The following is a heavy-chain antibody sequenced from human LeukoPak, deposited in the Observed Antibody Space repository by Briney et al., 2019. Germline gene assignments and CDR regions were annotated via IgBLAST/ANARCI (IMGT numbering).Heavy chain of an antibody. J-gene: IGHJ4*02. D-gene: IGHD6-19*01. CDR1: GFTVSSNY. CDR2: IYSGGST. V-gene: IGHV3-66*01. CDR3: AKDRQQWLVRDLGY. Sequence: GGSLRLSCAASGFTVSSNYMSWVRQAPGKGLEWVSVIYSGGSTYYADSVKGRFTISRDNSKNTLYLQMNSLRAEDTAVYYCAKDRQQWLVRDLGYWGQGTLVTVSS.